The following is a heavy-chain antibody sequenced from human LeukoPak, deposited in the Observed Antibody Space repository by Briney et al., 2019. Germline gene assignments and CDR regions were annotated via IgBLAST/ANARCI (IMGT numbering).Heavy chain of an antibody. J-gene: IGHJ4*02. CDR1: GFTFSSYG. D-gene: IGHD2-21*01. CDR3: AKDPIGGETHFDY. Sequence: PGGSLRLSCAESGFTFSSYGMHWVRQAPGKGLEWVAFIRYDGSNKYYADSVKGRFTISRDNSKNTLYLQMNSLRAEDTAVYYCAKDPIGGETHFDYWGQGTLVTVSS. V-gene: IGHV3-30*02. CDR2: IRYDGSNK.